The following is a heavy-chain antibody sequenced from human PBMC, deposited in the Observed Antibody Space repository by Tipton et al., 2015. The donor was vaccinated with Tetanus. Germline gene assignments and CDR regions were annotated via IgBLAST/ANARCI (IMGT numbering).Heavy chain of an antibody. CDR1: GFTFDDYA. J-gene: IGHJ4*02. Sequence: PLRLSCAASGFTFDDYAMQWVRQAPGKGLEWVSGISWNSGSKGYADSVKGRGTISRDNAKNSLYLQMNSLRAEDTALYYCAKDTNPGSYFAWGGLDYWGQGTLVTVSS. CDR2: ISWNSGSK. D-gene: IGHD1-26*01. V-gene: IGHV3-9*01. CDR3: AKDTNPGSYFAWGGLDY.